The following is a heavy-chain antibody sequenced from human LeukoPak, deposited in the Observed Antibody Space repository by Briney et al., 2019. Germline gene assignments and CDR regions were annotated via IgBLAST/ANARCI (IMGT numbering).Heavy chain of an antibody. V-gene: IGHV3-33*06. CDR3: AKDFGSYLGAFDI. Sequence: GGSLRLSCAASGFTFNSYGMHWVRQAPGKGLEWVAVIWYDGSNKYYADSVKGRFTISRDNSKNTLYLQMNSLRAEDTAVYYCAKDFGSYLGAFDIWGQGTMVTVSS. J-gene: IGHJ3*02. CDR2: IWYDGSNK. CDR1: GFTFNSYG. D-gene: IGHD1-26*01.